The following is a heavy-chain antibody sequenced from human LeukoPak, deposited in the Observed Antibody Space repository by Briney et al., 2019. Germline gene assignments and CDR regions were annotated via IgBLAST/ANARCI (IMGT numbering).Heavy chain of an antibody. CDR2: LRSRLYGGTA. J-gene: IGHJ4*02. CDR3: SRGMTESGAKYYSDH. D-gene: IGHD4/OR15-4a*01. Sequence: GGSLRLSCRGSGFNFADYAMSWVRHAPGQGLEWVGLLRSRLYGGTAEYGASVKGSFTVSRDDSQGNAYLQMNSLKTDDTAVYYCSRGMTESGAKYYSDHWGQGTLVTVSS. V-gene: IGHV3-49*04. CDR1: GFNFADYA.